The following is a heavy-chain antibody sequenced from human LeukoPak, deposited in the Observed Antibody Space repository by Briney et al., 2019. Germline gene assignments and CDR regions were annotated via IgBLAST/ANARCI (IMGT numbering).Heavy chain of an antibody. CDR3: ATQNTGYSSSWYEGNWFGP. V-gene: IGHV3-7*03. Sequence: GGSLRLSCAASGLTFSTFWMSWVRQAPGKGLEWVANIKQDGSEKYYVDSVKGRFTISRDNAKRSLYLQMNSLRAEDTAVYYCATQNTGYSSSWYEGNWFGPWGQGTLVTVSS. D-gene: IGHD6-13*01. J-gene: IGHJ5*02. CDR1: GLTFSTFW. CDR2: IKQDGSEK.